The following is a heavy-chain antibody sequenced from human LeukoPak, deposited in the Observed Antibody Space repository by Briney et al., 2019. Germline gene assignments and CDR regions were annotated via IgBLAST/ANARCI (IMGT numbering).Heavy chain of an antibody. Sequence: GESLRISCKGSGYSFTSYWISWVRQMPGKGLEWMGRIDPSDSYTNYSPSFQGHVTISADKSISTAYLQWSSLKASDTAMYYCARHAGDIVVVPAAAPPGFEPWGQGTLVTVSS. D-gene: IGHD2-2*01. V-gene: IGHV5-10-1*01. CDR3: ARHAGDIVVVPAAAPPGFEP. CDR1: GYSFTSYW. J-gene: IGHJ5*02. CDR2: IDPSDSYT.